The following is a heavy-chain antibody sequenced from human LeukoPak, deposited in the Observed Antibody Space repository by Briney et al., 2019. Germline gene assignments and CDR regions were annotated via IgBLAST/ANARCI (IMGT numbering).Heavy chain of an antibody. V-gene: IGHV4-4*07. CDR1: GGSISSYY. J-gene: IGHJ6*03. CDR2: IYTSGST. CDR3: AREFIVVVPAASRLYYHYMDV. Sequence: PSETLSLTCTVSGGSISSYYWSWIRQPAGKGLEWIGRIYTSGSTNYNPSLKSRVTMSVDTSKNQFSLKLSSVTAADTAVYYCAREFIVVVPAASRLYYHYMDVWGKGTTVTISS. D-gene: IGHD2-2*01.